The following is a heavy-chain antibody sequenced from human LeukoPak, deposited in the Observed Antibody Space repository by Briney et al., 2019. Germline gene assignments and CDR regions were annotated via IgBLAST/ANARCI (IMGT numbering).Heavy chain of an antibody. CDR1: VFTLTSYY. CDR2: LNPKTGTT. J-gene: IGHJ4*02. Sequence: ASVKVSCKASVFTLTSYYFFWVRLAPGQGLEWMGILNPKTGTTRYAQKFQGRVNMTRDTSTSTVYMELSSLRSEDTAIYYCVRDQRRIEVAGYYSDYWGQGTLVTVSS. V-gene: IGHV1-46*01. CDR3: VRDQRRIEVAGYYSDY. D-gene: IGHD6-19*01.